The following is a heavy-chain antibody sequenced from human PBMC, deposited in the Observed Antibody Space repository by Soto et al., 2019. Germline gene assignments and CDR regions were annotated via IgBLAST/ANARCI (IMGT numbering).Heavy chain of an antibody. V-gene: IGHV1-18*04. D-gene: IGHD3-10*01. CDR1: GYTFTSYG. J-gene: IGHJ4*02. CDR2: ISAYNGNT. Sequence: GASVKVSCKASGYTFTSYGISWARQAPGQGLEWMGWISAYNGNTNYAQKLQGRVTMTTDTSTSTACMELRSLRSDDTAVYYCARDSEGSLYPGDYWGQGTLVTVSS. CDR3: ARDSEGSLYPGDY.